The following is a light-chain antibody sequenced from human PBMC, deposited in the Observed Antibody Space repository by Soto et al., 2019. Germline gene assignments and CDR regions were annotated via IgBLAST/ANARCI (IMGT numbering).Light chain of an antibody. J-gene: IGLJ2*01. CDR2: GVT. CDR3: TSYTSVTIVV. V-gene: IGLV2-14*01. Sequence: QSVLTQPASVSGSPGQSITISCTGSNSDIGGYNSVSWYQQHPGKAPKLLIFGVTNRPSGVSHRFSGSKSGNTASLTISALQAEDEADYYCTSYTSVTIVVFGGGTKLTVL. CDR1: NSDIGGYNS.